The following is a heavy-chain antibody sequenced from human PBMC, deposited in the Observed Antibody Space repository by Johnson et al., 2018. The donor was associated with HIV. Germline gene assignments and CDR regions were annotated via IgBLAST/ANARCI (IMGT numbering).Heavy chain of an antibody. J-gene: IGHJ3*02. D-gene: IGHD1-26*01. Sequence: VQLVESGGGVVPPGGSLRLSCAASGFTFDEDDMSWVRQAPGKGLEWVSGINWNGTNTGYADSVKGRFTISRDNAKNSLYLQMNSLRAEDTAVYYCARGGSSRNPAFDIWGQGTMVTVSS. CDR2: INWNGTNT. CDR1: GFTFDEDD. V-gene: IGHV3-20*04. CDR3: ARGGSSRNPAFDI.